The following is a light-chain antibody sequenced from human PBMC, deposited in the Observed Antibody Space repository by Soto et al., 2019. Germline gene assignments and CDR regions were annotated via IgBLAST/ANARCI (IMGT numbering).Light chain of an antibody. CDR1: SRDVGFYNF. CDR3: CSYAASDTVL. V-gene: IGLV2-11*01. CDR2: DVT. J-gene: IGLJ3*02. Sequence: QYALTQPRSVSGSPGQSVTISCTGTSRDVGFYNFVSWYQQHPGQAPKLLIHDVTKRPSGVPDRFSGAKSGSTASLTISGLQAEDEADYYCCSYAASDTVLFGGGTKLTVL.